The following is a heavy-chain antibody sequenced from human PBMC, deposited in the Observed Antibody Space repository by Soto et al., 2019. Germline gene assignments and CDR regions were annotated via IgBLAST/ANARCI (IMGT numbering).Heavy chain of an antibody. CDR1: GFTFSSYA. V-gene: IGHV3-23*01. CDR2: ISGSGGST. J-gene: IGHJ5*02. D-gene: IGHD1-7*01. CDR3: AKVPGENYGGGWFDP. Sequence: EVQLLESGGGLVQPGGSLRLSCAASGFTFSSYAMSWVRQAPGKGLEWVSAISGSGGSTYYADSVKGRFTISRDNSKNTLYLQMNSLRAEDTAVYYSAKVPGENYGGGWFDPWGQGTLVTVSS.